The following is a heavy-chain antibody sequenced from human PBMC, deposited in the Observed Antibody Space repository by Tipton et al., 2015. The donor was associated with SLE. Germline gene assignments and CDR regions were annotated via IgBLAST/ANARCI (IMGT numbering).Heavy chain of an antibody. CDR3: ARGGASSKGLDP. V-gene: IGHV4-39*07. Sequence: TLSLTCTVSGGSLSSTSYDWGWSRQPPRKGLEWLGSIYHRGNTYYNPSLKRRVTISVDTSKNQFSLKLTSVTAADTAVYYCARGGASSKGLDPWGPGTLVSASS. CDR2: IYHRGNT. CDR1: GGSLSSTSYD. J-gene: IGHJ5*02. D-gene: IGHD6-6*01.